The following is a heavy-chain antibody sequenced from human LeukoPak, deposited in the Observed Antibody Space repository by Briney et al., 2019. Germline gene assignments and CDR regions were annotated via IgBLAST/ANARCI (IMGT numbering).Heavy chain of an antibody. J-gene: IGHJ4*02. CDR2: MNSDGSTI. V-gene: IGHV3-74*01. Sequence: GGSLRLSCAASGFTFSNSWMHWVRQAPGEGLVWVSRMNSDGSTINHANSVKGRFTIARDNAKNTLYLQMNSLRVEDTAVYYCARAGNYYLEFWGQGTMVTVSS. CDR1: GFTFSNSW. CDR3: ARAGNYYLEF. D-gene: IGHD1-1*01.